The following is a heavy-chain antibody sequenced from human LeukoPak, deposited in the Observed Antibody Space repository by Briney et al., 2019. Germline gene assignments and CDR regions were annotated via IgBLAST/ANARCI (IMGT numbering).Heavy chain of an antibody. CDR2: IYYSGST. Sequence: SETLSLTCTVSGGSISSGGYYWSWIRQHPGKGLEWIGYIYYSGSTYYNPSLKSRVTISVDTSKNQFSLKLSSVTAADTAVYYCARDMSPYDSSGHNWFDPWGQGTLVTVSS. D-gene: IGHD3-22*01. V-gene: IGHV4-30-4*08. J-gene: IGHJ5*02. CDR1: GGSISSGGYY. CDR3: ARDMSPYDSSGHNWFDP.